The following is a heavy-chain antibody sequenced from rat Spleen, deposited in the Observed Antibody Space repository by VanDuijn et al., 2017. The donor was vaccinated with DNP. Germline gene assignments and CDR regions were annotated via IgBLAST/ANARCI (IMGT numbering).Heavy chain of an antibody. V-gene: IGHV5-27*01. J-gene: IGHJ2*01. CDR1: RFTISDYG. CDR2: ISAGGGST. CDR3: TTDDY. Sequence: EVKLVESGGGLVQPGRSLKLSCEVSRFTISDYGMAWVRQAPTKGLEWVASISAGGGSTYYRDSVKGRFTISRDNAESTLYLQMDSLRSEDTATYYCTTDDYWGQGVMVTVSS.